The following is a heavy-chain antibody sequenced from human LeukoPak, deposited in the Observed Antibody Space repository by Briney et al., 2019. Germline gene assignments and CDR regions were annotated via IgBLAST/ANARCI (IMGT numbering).Heavy chain of an antibody. V-gene: IGHV1-46*01. CDR1: GYTFTSCY. CDR3: ASGWASDAYDSSPGDY. J-gene: IGHJ4*02. D-gene: IGHD3-22*01. Sequence: ASVKVSCKASGYTFTSCYMHWVQQAPGQGLEWMGIINPSGGSTSYAQKFQGRVTMTRDTSTSTVYMELSSLRSEDTAVYYCASGWASDAYDSSPGDYWGQGTLVTVSS. CDR2: INPSGGST.